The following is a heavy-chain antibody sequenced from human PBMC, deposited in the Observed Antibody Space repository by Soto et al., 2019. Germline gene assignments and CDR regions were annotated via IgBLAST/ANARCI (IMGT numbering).Heavy chain of an antibody. V-gene: IGHV4-4*02. CDR1: SGSISSSNW. D-gene: IGHD4-17*01. CDR3: ARMGVDYGLRIVNWFDP. J-gene: IGHJ5*02. CDR2: IYHSGST. Sequence: QVQLQESGPGLVKPSGTLSLTCAVSSGSISSSNWWSWVRQPPGKGLEWIGEIYHSGSTNYNPALKSRVTISVDKSKNQFSLKLSSVTAADTAVYYCARMGVDYGLRIVNWFDPWGQGTLVTVSS.